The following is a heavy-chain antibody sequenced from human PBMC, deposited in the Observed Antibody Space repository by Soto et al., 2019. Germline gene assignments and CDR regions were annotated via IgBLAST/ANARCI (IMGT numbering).Heavy chain of an antibody. CDR1: GYSFTTYW. J-gene: IGHJ4*02. Sequence: GESLKISCKGSGYSFTTYWLGWVRQVPGKGLEWMGIIYPGDSDTRYSPSLQGQVTISADKSISAAYLQWSSLKASDTAMYFCARRRGLVGSFDYWGRGTL. CDR3: ARRRGLVGSFDY. CDR2: IYPGDSDT. D-gene: IGHD3-9*01. V-gene: IGHV5-51*01.